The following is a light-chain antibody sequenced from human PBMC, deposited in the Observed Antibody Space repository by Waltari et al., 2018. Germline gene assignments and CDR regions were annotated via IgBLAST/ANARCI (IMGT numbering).Light chain of an antibody. CDR1: QSVSTY. Sequence: IVLTQSPDTLSLSPGERATLSCRASQSVSTYLAWYQQKPGQAPRLLIYDASNRATGIPARFSGSGSVTDFTLTISSLEPEDCAVYYCQQRSSWPSFGGGTKVEIK. CDR3: QQRSSWPS. J-gene: IGKJ4*01. V-gene: IGKV3-11*01. CDR2: DAS.